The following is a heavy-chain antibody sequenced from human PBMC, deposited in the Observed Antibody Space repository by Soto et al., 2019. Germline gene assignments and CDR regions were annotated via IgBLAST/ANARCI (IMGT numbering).Heavy chain of an antibody. CDR3: ARTPPRGHYDFWSGYYPNYFDY. CDR2: IYYSGST. V-gene: IGHV4-59*08. CDR1: GGSISSYY. J-gene: IGHJ4*02. Sequence: SETLSLTCTVSGGSISSYYWSWIRQPPGKGLEWIGYIYYSGSTNYNPSLKSRVTISVDTSKNQFSLKLSSVTAADTAVYYCARTPPRGHYDFWSGYYPNYFDYWGQGTLVTVSS. D-gene: IGHD3-3*01.